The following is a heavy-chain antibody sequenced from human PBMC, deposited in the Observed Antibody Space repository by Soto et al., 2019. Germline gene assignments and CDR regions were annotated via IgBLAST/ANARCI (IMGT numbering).Heavy chain of an antibody. J-gene: IGHJ6*02. D-gene: IGHD6-19*01. CDR1: GFTFSSYC. V-gene: IGHV3-33*01. Sequence: PGGSLRLSCAASGFTFSSYCMHWVRQAPGKGLDWVAVIWYDESNIYYADSVKGRFTISRDNSKNTLFLQMNSLRAEDTAVYYCARDDIPGIAVAIYGMDVWGQGTTVTVSS. CDR2: IWYDESNI. CDR3: ARDDIPGIAVAIYGMDV.